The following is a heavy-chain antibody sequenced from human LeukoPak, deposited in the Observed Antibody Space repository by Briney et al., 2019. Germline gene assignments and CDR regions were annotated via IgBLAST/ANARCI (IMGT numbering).Heavy chain of an antibody. Sequence: GGSLRLSCAGSGFIFNNYAMHWVRQPPGKGLEWVSGISWNSGSIDYADSVKGRFTISRDNAKNSLYLQMNSLRAEDTALYYCAKGSSSGWSDEFDYWGQGTLVTVSS. CDR1: GFIFNNYA. CDR3: AKGSSSGWSDEFDY. CDR2: ISWNSGSI. J-gene: IGHJ4*02. V-gene: IGHV3-9*01. D-gene: IGHD6-19*01.